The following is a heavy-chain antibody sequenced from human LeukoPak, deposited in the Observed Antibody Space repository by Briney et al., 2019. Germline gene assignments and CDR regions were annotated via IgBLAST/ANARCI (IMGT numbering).Heavy chain of an antibody. V-gene: IGHV3-23*01. D-gene: IGHD2-15*01. Sequence: QAGGSLRLSCAASGFTFSSYAMSWVRQAPGKGLEWVSAISGSGGSTYYADSVKGRFTISRDNSKNTLYLQMNSLRAEDTAVYYCAKGYCSGGSCYLVYWGQGTLVTVS. CDR2: ISGSGGST. CDR1: GFTFSSYA. CDR3: AKGYCSGGSCYLVY. J-gene: IGHJ4*02.